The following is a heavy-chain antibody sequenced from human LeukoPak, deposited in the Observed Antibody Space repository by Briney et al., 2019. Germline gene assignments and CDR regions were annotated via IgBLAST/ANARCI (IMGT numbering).Heavy chain of an antibody. CDR3: ACPFGKGYYGMDV. D-gene: IGHD3-10*01. CDR2: IYPGDSDT. CDR1: GYSFTSYW. V-gene: IGHV5-51*01. J-gene: IGHJ6*02. Sequence: GESLKISCNGSGYSFTSYWIGWVRQMPGKGLEWMGIIYPGDSDTRYSPSFQGQVTISADKSISTAYLQWSSLKASDTAMYYRACPFGKGYYGMDVWGQGTTVTVSS.